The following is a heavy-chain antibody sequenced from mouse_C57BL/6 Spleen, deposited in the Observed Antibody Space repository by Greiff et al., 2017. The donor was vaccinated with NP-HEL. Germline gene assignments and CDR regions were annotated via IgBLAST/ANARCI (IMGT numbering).Heavy chain of an antibody. CDR3: ARFLLPYAMDY. V-gene: IGHV1-55*01. D-gene: IGHD2-10*01. J-gene: IGHJ4*01. CDR2: IYPGSGST. CDR1: GYTFTSYW. Sequence: QVQLQQPGAELVKPGASVKMSCKASGYTFTSYWITWVKQRPGQGLEWIGDIYPGSGSTNYNEKFKSKAKLTVDTSTSTAYMQLSSLTSEDSAVYYCARFLLPYAMDYWGQGTSVTVSS.